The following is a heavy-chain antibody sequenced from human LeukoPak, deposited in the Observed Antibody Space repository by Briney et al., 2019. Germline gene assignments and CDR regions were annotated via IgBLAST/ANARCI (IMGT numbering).Heavy chain of an antibody. D-gene: IGHD3-22*01. CDR1: GGSISSSSYY. Sequence: SETLSLTCTVSGGSISSSSYYWGWIRQPPGKGLEWIGSIYYSGSTYYNPSLKSRVTISVDTSKNQFSLKLSSVTAADTAVYYCARTSSGYYYGAFNWFDPWGQGTLVTVSS. V-gene: IGHV4-39*07. CDR2: IYYSGST. J-gene: IGHJ5*02. CDR3: ARTSSGYYYGAFNWFDP.